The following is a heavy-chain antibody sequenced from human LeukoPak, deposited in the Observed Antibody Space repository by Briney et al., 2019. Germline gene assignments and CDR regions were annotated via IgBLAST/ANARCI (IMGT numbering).Heavy chain of an antibody. CDR1: GFTFGDYA. CDR2: IRSKAYGGTT. J-gene: IGHJ6*02. V-gene: IGHV3-49*03. D-gene: IGHD2-2*01. Sequence: GGSLRLSCTVSGFTFGDYAMSWFRQAPGKGLEWVGFIRSKAYGGTTQYAASVKGRFTISRDDSKSIAYLQMNSLKTEDTAVYYCTSSSLYCSSTSCYVWPYGMDVWGQGTTVTVSS. CDR3: TSSSLYCSSTSCYVWPYGMDV.